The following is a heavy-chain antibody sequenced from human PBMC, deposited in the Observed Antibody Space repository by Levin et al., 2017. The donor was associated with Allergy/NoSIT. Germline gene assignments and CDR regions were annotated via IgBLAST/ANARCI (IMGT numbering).Heavy chain of an antibody. CDR2: IYHTGAT. CDR1: GGSLSSGDFY. J-gene: IGHJ4*02. V-gene: IGHV4-30-4*01. CDR3: GRGNRCIGY. D-gene: IGHD5-24*01. Sequence: SETLSLTCFVSGGSLSSGDFYWSWIRQPPGKGLEWIGYIYHTGATYYTPSLKTRPTMSVDTSRYQFSLNLNSATVADTAVFFCGRGNRCIGYWGPGTLVTVSS.